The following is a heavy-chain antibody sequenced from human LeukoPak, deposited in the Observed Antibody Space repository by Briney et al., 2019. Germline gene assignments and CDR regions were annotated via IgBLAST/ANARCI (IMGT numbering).Heavy chain of an antibody. CDR3: ARFRCSSTSCFFDY. CDR1: GFTFSSYW. CDR2: IKQDGSEK. J-gene: IGHJ4*02. D-gene: IGHD2-2*01. V-gene: IGHV3-7*01. Sequence: PGGALRLSCAASGFTFSSYWMSWVCQAPGKGREWGANIKQDGSEKYYVDSLKGGCCISRDNANNSLFLQMNSLKAEDTAVYYCARFRCSSTSCFFDYWGQGTLVTVSS.